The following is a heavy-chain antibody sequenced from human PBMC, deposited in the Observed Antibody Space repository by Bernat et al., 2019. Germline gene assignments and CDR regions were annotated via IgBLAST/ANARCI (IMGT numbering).Heavy chain of an antibody. CDR2: IWYDGTNN. CDR3: ARDLKVQGVITPSGYFDY. Sequence: QVQLVESGGGVVQPGRPLRLSCAASGFTFSRYHMHWVRQAPGKGLGWVAVIWYDGTNNFYADSVKGRFTISRDNSKNTLYLQMNSLRAEDTAVYYCARDLKVQGVITPSGYFDYWGQGTLVTVSS. CDR1: GFTFSRYH. D-gene: IGHD3-10*01. V-gene: IGHV3-33*01. J-gene: IGHJ4*02.